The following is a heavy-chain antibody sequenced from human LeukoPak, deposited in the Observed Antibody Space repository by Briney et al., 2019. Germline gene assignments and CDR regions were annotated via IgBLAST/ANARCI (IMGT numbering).Heavy chain of an antibody. Sequence: SETLSLTCSVSGGSISSYYWSWIRQPPGKGLEWIGYIYDSGSTNYNPSLKSRLTISVDTSNNQFSLKLSSVTAADTAVYYCASGASGDFYYFDYWGQGTLVTVSS. CDR2: IYDSGST. CDR3: ASGASGDFYYFDY. D-gene: IGHD3-10*01. J-gene: IGHJ4*02. V-gene: IGHV4-59*08. CDR1: GGSISSYY.